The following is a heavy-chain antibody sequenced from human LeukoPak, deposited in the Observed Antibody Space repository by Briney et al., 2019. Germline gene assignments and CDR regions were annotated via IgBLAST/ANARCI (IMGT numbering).Heavy chain of an antibody. CDR1: GYTFTGYY. CDR3: ARGTIFGVVIRFDP. Sequence: ASVKVSCKASGYTFTGYYMHWVRQAPGQGLEWMGWINPNSGGTNYAQKFQGRVTMTRDTSISTAYMELSRLRSDDTAVYYCARGTIFGVVIRFDPWGQESLVTVSS. V-gene: IGHV1-2*02. J-gene: IGHJ5*02. D-gene: IGHD3-3*01. CDR2: INPNSGGT.